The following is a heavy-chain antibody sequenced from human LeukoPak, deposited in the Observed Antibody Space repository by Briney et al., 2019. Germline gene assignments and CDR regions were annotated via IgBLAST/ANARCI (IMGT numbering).Heavy chain of an antibody. D-gene: IGHD2-15*01. J-gene: IGHJ5*02. CDR1: GYTFTSYG. CDR3: ASAQEGIGYCSGGSCGSNWFDP. CDR2: ISAYNGNT. V-gene: IGHV1-18*01. Sequence: SSVNVSCKASGYTFTSYGISWVRQAPGQGLEGMGWISAYNGNTNYAHKLQGRATMTTYTSTSTAYMELRSLRSDDTDVYYCASAQEGIGYCSGGSCGSNWFDPWGQGTLVTVSS.